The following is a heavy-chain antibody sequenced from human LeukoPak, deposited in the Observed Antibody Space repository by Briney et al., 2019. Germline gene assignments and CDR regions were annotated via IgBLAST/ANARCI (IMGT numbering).Heavy chain of an antibody. J-gene: IGHJ4*02. CDR1: GFTFSSYA. CDR3: AKDVTRDGYNPFDY. CDR2: ISGSGGST. Sequence: PGGSLRLSCAASGFTFSSYAMSWVRQAPGKGLEWVSAISGSGGSTYYADSVKGRSTISRDNSKNTLYLQMNSLRAEDTAVYYCAKDVTRDGYNPFDYWGQGTLVTVSS. V-gene: IGHV3-23*01. D-gene: IGHD5-24*01.